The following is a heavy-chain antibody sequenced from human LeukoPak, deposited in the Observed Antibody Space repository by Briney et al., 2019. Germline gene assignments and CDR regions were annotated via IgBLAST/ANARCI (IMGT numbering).Heavy chain of an antibody. J-gene: IGHJ4*02. V-gene: IGHV4-39*07. CDR2: IYYSGST. CDR3: ARVKDSSDVPISPGLFDY. CDR1: GGSISSSSYY. D-gene: IGHD2-15*01. Sequence: KPSETLSLTCTVSGGSISSSSYYWGWIRQPPGKGLEWIGSIYYSGSTYYNPSLKSRVTISVDTSKNQFSLKLSSVTAADTAVYYCARVKDSSDVPISPGLFDYWGQGTLVTVSS.